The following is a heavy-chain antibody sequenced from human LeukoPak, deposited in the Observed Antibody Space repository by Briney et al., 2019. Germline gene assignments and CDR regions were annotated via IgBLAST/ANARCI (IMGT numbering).Heavy chain of an antibody. J-gene: IGHJ6*02. CDR3: ARGFVSRRGGYYYYGMDV. Sequence: ASVKVSCKASGYTFTSYDINWVRQATGQGLEWMGWMNPNSGNTGYAQKFQGRVTMTRNTSISTAYMELSSLRSEDTAVYYCARGFVSRRGGYYYYGMDVWGQGTTVTVSS. V-gene: IGHV1-8*01. CDR2: MNPNSGNT. D-gene: IGHD3-16*01. CDR1: GYTFTSYD.